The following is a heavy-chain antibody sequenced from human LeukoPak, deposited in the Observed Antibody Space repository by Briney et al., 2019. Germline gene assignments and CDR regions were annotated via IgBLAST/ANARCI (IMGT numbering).Heavy chain of an antibody. CDR1: GGSISSYY. V-gene: IGHV4-39*01. CDR2: IYYSGST. J-gene: IGHJ4*02. Sequence: PSETLSLTCTVSGGSISSYYWGWIRQPPGKGLEWIGSIYYSGSTYYNPSLKSRVTISVDTSKNQFSLKLSSVTAADTAVYYCARHVTYQQTTSFDYWGQGTLVTVSS. D-gene: IGHD2-2*01. CDR3: ARHVTYQQTTSFDY.